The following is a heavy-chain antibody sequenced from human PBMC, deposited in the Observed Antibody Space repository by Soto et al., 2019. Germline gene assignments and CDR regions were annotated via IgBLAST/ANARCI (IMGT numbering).Heavy chain of an antibody. V-gene: IGHV3-23*01. CDR3: AKLPSSMMPNWFDS. CDR2: LSASGGHT. D-gene: IGHD2-2*01. CDR1: GFTFSNYA. J-gene: IGHJ5*01. Sequence: GGSLRLSRAGSGFTFSNYAISWVRQAPGKGLEWVSTLSASGGHTDYADSVKGRFTISRDNSRNTMYLQMISLRAEDTAVYYCAKLPSSMMPNWFDSWGQGTLVTVSS.